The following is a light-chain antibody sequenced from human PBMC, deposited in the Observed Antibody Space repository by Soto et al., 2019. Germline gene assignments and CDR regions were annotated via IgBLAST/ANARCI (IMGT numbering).Light chain of an antibody. CDR1: QTINNY. CDR2: GAS. CDR3: QQTYSTPYI. J-gene: IGKJ2*01. Sequence: DIQLTQSPPSLSASVGDRVTITCRASQTINNYVNWYQQEAEKAPKLLIYGASSLQRGVPSRFSGSGFGTDFTLTISSLQPEDFVIYYCQQTYSTPYIFGGGTKLDI. V-gene: IGKV1-39*01.